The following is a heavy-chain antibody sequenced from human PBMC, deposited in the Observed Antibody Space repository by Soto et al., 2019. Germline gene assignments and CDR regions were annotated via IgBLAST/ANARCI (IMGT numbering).Heavy chain of an antibody. CDR2: ISSSSSII. CDR3: ARVVTVSSIWFDP. Sequence: PGGSLRFSCAASGFTFSSYSMNWVRQAPGKGLEWVSYISSSSSIIYYADSVKGRFTISRDNAKNSLYLQMNSLRDEDTAVYYCARVVTVSSIWFDPWGQGTLVTVSS. V-gene: IGHV3-48*02. J-gene: IGHJ5*02. CDR1: GFTFSSYS. D-gene: IGHD1-26*01.